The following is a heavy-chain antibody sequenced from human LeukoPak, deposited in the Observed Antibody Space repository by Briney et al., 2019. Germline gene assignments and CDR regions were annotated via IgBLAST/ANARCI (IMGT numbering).Heavy chain of an antibody. J-gene: IGHJ3*02. V-gene: IGHV3-23*01. CDR1: GFTFSGYW. D-gene: IGHD1-26*01. CDR2: ISGSGAST. Sequence: GGSLRLSCTASGFTFSGYWMSWVRQAPGKGLEWVSSISGSGASTYYADSVKGRFTISRDNSKNTLYLQMNSLRAEDTALYYCAKDKSGGWELLRDHDAFDIWGQGTMVTVSS. CDR3: AKDKSGGWELLRDHDAFDI.